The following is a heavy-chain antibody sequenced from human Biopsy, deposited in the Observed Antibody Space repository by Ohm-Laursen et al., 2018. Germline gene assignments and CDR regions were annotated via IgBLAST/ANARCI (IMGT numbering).Heavy chain of an antibody. D-gene: IGHD1-26*01. CDR3: ARVGVGAPSIDYFDS. Sequence: GTLSLTWTVSGGSIYNFFWSWIRQPPGKGLEWIGYIYYSGSINYNPSLKSRVTISVDRSENHFSLELSSVTAADTAVYYCARVGVGAPSIDYFDSWGQGALVTVSS. J-gene: IGHJ4*02. V-gene: IGHV4-59*01. CDR1: GGSIYNFF. CDR2: IYYSGSI.